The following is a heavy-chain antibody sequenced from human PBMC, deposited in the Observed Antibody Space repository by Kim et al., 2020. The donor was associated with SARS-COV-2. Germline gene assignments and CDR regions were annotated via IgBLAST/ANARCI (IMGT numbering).Heavy chain of an antibody. CDR2: ISESGTST. V-gene: IGHV3-48*03. J-gene: IGHJ3*02. Sequence: GGSLRLSCAPSGFTFSSYEINWVRQAPGKGLEWGSYISESGTSTYYADSMNGRFTISRDNAKNSLFLQMNSLRAEDTAVYYCARESVTGTDAFDIWGQGTLVTVSS. CDR3: ARESVTGTDAFDI. CDR1: GFTFSSYE. D-gene: IGHD6-19*01.